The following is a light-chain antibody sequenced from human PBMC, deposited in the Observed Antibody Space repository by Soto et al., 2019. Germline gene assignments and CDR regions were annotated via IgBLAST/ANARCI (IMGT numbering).Light chain of an antibody. V-gene: IGLV2-8*01. J-gene: IGLJ3*02. Sequence: QSALTQPPSASGSPGQRVTISCTGTSSDVGSYYLVSWYQHHPGKAPNLMFYDVDKRPSGVPDRFAGSKSANTASLTVSGLQAEEAADYYCSSNAGGHNGVFGGGTKVTVL. CDR3: SSNAGGHNGV. CDR1: SSDVGSYYL. CDR2: DVD.